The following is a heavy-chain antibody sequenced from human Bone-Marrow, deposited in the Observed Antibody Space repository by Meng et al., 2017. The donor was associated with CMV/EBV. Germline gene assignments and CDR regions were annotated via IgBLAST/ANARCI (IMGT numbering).Heavy chain of an antibody. V-gene: IGHV3-21*01. Sequence: GGSLRLSCAASGFTFSSYSMNWVRQAPGKGLEWVSSIRSSSSYIYYADSVKGRFTISRDNAKNSLYLQMNSLRAEDTAVYYCARARVVVPAAMAYWGQGTLVTVSS. D-gene: IGHD2-2*01. J-gene: IGHJ4*02. CDR1: GFTFSSYS. CDR2: IRSSSSYI. CDR3: ARARVVVPAAMAY.